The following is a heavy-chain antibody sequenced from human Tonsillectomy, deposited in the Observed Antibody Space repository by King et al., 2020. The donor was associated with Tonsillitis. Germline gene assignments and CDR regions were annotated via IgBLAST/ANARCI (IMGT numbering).Heavy chain of an antibody. CDR3: ARDNVSGYYYVRVPDAFDI. J-gene: IGHJ3*02. CDR2: ISYDGSNK. D-gene: IGHD3-22*01. V-gene: IGHV3-30*01. CDR1: GFTFSSYA. Sequence: VQLVESGGGVVQPGRSLRLSCAASGFTFSSYAMHWVRQAPGKGLEWVAVISYDGSNKYYADSVKGRFTISRDNSKNTLYLQMNSLRAEDTAVYYCARDNVSGYYYVRVPDAFDIWGQGTMVTVSS.